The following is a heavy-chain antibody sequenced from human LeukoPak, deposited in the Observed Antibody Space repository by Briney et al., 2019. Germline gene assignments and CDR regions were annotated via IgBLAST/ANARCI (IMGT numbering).Heavy chain of an antibody. V-gene: IGHV4-39*07. CDR2: IYYSGST. J-gene: IGHJ6*03. Sequence: SETLSLTCTVSGGSISSSSYYWGWTRQPPGKGLEWIGSIYYSGSTYYNPSLKSRVTISVDTSKNQFSLKLSSVTAADTAVYYCARESYSSSWSYYYYYMDAWGKGTTVSVSS. CDR1: GGSISSSSYY. D-gene: IGHD6-13*01. CDR3: ARESYSSSWSYYYYYMDA.